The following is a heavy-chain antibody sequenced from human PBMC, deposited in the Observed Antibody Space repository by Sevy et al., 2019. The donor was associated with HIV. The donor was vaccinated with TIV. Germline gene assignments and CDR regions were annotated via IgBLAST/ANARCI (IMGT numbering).Heavy chain of an antibody. V-gene: IGHV3-23*01. CDR3: ARPSPRIAASSSAFYDN. Sequence: GGSLRLSCVVSGYSFSSYTISWVRQAPGKGLEWVSTINGRGGSTYYADSVKGRFTISIDSPKNTLFLQMINLRVDDTAIYYCARPSPRIAASSSAFYDNWGQGTLVTVSS. CDR2: INGRGGST. CDR1: GYSFSSYT. D-gene: IGHD6-13*01. J-gene: IGHJ1*01.